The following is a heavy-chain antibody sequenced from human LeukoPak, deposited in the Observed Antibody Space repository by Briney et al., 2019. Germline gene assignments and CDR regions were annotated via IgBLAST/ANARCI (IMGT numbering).Heavy chain of an antibody. D-gene: IGHD5-18*01. CDR3: ARFDTAVCYFDY. Sequence: ASVKVSCKASGYTFTSYGISWVRQAPRQGLEWMGWISAYNGNTNYAQKLQGRVTMTTDTSTSTAYMELRSLRSDDTAVYYCARFDTAVCYFDYWGQGTLVTVSS. J-gene: IGHJ4*02. CDR1: GYTFTSYG. CDR2: ISAYNGNT. V-gene: IGHV1-18*01.